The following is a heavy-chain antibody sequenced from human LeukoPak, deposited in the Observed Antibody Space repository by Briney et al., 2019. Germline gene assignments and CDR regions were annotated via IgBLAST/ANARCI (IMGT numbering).Heavy chain of an antibody. CDR3: ARVGYSGYDSAWPFDY. V-gene: IGHV4-39*07. Sequence: SSETLSLTCTVSGCSISSSSYYWGWIRQPPGKGLEWIGSIYYSGSTYYNPSLKSRVTISVDTSKNQFSLKLSSVTAADTAGYYCARVGYSGYDSAWPFDYWGQGTLVTVSS. CDR2: IYYSGST. D-gene: IGHD5-12*01. CDR1: GCSISSSSYY. J-gene: IGHJ4*02.